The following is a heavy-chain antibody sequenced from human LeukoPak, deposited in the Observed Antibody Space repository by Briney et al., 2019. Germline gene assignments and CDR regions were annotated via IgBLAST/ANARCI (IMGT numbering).Heavy chain of an antibody. V-gene: IGHV4-34*01. CDR1: GGSFSGYY. CDR3: ARRTDSREDY. CDR2: INHSGST. Sequence: SETLSLTCAVYGGSFSGYYWSWIRQPPGKGLEWIGEINHSGSTNYNPSLKSRVTISVDTSKNQFSLKLSSVTAADTAVYYCARRTDSREDYWGQGTLVTVSS. D-gene: IGHD6-13*01. J-gene: IGHJ4*02.